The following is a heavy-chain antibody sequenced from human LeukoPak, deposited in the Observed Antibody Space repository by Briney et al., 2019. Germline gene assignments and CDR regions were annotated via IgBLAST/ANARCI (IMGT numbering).Heavy chain of an antibody. CDR2: IHPRDPDI. Sequence: GEPLKISCKGSGYSFTSYWIGWVRQMPGKGLEWMGIIHPRDPDIRYSPSFQGQVTISADKSISTAYLQWSSLKASDTAMYYCARTPDSYDSRGYQYWYFDLWGRGTLLTVSS. CDR3: ARTPDSYDSRGYQYWYFDL. CDR1: GYSFTSYW. V-gene: IGHV5-51*01. D-gene: IGHD3-22*01. J-gene: IGHJ2*01.